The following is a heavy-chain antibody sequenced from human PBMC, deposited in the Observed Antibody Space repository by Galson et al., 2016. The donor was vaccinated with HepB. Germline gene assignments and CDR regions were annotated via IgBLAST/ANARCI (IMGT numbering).Heavy chain of an antibody. J-gene: IGHJ3*02. CDR3: ARGGYCGGSDCYVASFDI. V-gene: IGHV1-18*01. CDR2: ISANNGNT. Sequence: SVKVSCKASGYTFTTYGISWVRQAPGQGPEWMGWISANNGNTIYAQKFQGRVTMTTDTSTSTAYMAVRSLRSDDTAVYHCARGGYCGGSDCYVASFDIWGQVTMVTVSS. CDR1: GYTFTTYG. D-gene: IGHD2-15*01.